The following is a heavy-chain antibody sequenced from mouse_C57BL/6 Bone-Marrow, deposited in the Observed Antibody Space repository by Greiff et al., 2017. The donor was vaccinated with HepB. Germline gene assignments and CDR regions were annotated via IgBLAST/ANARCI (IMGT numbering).Heavy chain of an antibody. CDR3: TTYYYGSSSYWYFDV. D-gene: IGHD1-1*01. CDR2: IDPEDGDT. CDR1: GFNIKDYY. Sequence: VQLQQSGAELVRPGASVKLSCTASGFNIKDYYMHWVKQRPEQGLEWIGRIDPEDGDTEYAPKLQGKATMTADTSSNTAYLQLSSLTSEDTAVYYCTTYYYGSSSYWYFDVWGTGTTVTVSS. J-gene: IGHJ1*03. V-gene: IGHV14-1*01.